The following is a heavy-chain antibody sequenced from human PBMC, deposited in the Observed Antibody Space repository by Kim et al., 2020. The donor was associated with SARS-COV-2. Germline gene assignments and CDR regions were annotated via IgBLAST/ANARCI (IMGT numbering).Heavy chain of an antibody. D-gene: IGHD6-13*01. J-gene: IGHJ4*02. CDR2: ISSSSSYI. V-gene: IGHV3-21*01. Sequence: GGSLRLSCAASGFTFSSYSMNWVRQAPGKGLEWVSSISSSSSYIYYADSVKGRFTISRDNAKNSLYLQMNSLRAEDTAVYYCARALGSSWADGGYWGQGTLVTVSS. CDR1: GFTFSSYS. CDR3: ARALGSSWADGGY.